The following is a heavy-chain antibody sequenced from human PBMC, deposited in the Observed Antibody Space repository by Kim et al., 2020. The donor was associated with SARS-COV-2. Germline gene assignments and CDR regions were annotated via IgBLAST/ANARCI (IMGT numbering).Heavy chain of an antibody. CDR2: IYTSGRRT. J-gene: IGHJ4*02. V-gene: IGHV3-48*03. CDR1: GFTFRNCE. CDR3: ARCGLDSNGYFDY. D-gene: IGHD2-8*01. Sequence: GGSLRLSCAASGFTFRNCELTWVRQAPGEGLEWISYIYTSGRRTYYADSVKGRFTVSRDNAGNSVHLEMHSLRAEDTAVYYCARCGLDSNGYFDYWGQGILVTVSS.